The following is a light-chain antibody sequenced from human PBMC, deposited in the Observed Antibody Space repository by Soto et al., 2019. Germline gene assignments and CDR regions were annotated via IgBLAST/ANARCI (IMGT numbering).Light chain of an antibody. V-gene: IGKV3D-15*01. J-gene: IGKJ4*01. CDR1: QSISQS. Sequence: EVVLTQSPGTLSLSPGERATLSCRASQSISQSLAWYQQRPGQSPRLLIYDASRRATGIPDRFTGSGFGTEFTLTIRSLQSEDFAFYYCQQYNNWPLTFGGGTKVDI. CDR3: QQYNNWPLT. CDR2: DAS.